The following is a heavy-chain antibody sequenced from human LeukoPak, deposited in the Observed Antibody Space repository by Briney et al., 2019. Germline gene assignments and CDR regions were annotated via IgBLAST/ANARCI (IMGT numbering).Heavy chain of an antibody. CDR3: ARESHGSGSYSNY. CDR2: IIPILGMA. V-gene: IGHV1-69*04. CDR1: GGTFSSYA. Sequence: ASVKVSCKASGGTFSSYAISWVRQAPGQGLEWMGRIIPILGMANYAQKFQGRVTITADKSTSTAYMELSSLRSEDTAVYYCARESHGSGSYSNYWGQGTLVTVSS. D-gene: IGHD3-10*01. J-gene: IGHJ4*02.